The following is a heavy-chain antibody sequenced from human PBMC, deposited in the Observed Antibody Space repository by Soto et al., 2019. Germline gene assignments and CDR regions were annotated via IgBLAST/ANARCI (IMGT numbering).Heavy chain of an antibody. D-gene: IGHD1-26*01. CDR1: GFTLRNYW. CDR2: ITNDGSTT. CDR3: ARDQDGAGGTADY. V-gene: IGHV3-74*01. J-gene: IGHJ4*02. Sequence: EVQLVESGGGLVQPGGSLRLSCVASGFTLRNYWMDWFRQAPGKGLVWVSRITNDGSTTYYADSVKGRFTISRDNAKNTLYLQVNSLRVEDTAVYYCARDQDGAGGTADYWGQGTLVTVS.